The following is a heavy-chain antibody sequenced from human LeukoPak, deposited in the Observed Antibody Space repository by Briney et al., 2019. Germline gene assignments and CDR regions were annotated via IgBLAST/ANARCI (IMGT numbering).Heavy chain of an antibody. J-gene: IGHJ4*02. CDR3: VKDHTGEQDK. CDR2: INPESTTT. Sequence: GGSLRLSCAASGFTFSSFWIHWVRQVPGKGLVWVSRINPESTTTTYADSVKGRFTISRDNARNTLYLQMNGLRVEDTAMYYCVKDHTGEQDKWGQGTLVTVSS. CDR1: GFTFSSFW. V-gene: IGHV3-74*01. D-gene: IGHD1-1*01.